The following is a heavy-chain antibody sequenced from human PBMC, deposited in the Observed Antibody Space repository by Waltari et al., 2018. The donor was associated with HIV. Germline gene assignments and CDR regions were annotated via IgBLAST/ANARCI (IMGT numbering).Heavy chain of an antibody. D-gene: IGHD2-2*01. CDR3: ARGGYCSSTSCYNYYYMDV. CDR2: ISSRSSYI. J-gene: IGHJ6*03. Sequence: EVQLVESGGGLVKPGGSLRLSCADSGFTFSSYSMNWVRQAQGKGLEWVSSISSRSSYIYYADSVKGRFTISRDNAKNSLYLQMSSLRAEDTAVYYCARGGYCSSTSCYNYYYMDVWGKGTTVTISS. CDR1: GFTFSSYS. V-gene: IGHV3-21*01.